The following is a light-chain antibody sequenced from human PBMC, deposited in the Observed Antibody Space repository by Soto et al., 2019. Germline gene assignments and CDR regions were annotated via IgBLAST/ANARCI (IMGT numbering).Light chain of an antibody. CDR1: QSISSY. CDR2: AAS. CDR3: QQSYSTPRT. V-gene: IGKV1-39*01. J-gene: IGKJ1*01. Sequence: DVRMTQSPSSVSANVGDRVTITCRASQSISSYLNWYQQKPGKAPKLLIYAASSLQSGVPSRFSGSGSGTDFTLSISSLQPEDFATYYCQQSYSTPRTFGQRA.